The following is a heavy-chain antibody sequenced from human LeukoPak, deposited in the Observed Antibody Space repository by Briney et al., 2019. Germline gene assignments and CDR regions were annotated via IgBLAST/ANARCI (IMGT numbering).Heavy chain of an antibody. CDR1: GFTVSINY. Sequence: GGSLRLSCAASGFTVSINYMTWVRQAPGKGPEWVSVIYSGGSTYYADSVKGRFTISRDNSRNTVYLQMNSLRAEDTAIYYCARGWVVATGAFDIWGQGTMVTVSS. J-gene: IGHJ3*02. D-gene: IGHD2-15*01. V-gene: IGHV3-53*01. CDR3: ARGWVVATGAFDI. CDR2: IYSGGST.